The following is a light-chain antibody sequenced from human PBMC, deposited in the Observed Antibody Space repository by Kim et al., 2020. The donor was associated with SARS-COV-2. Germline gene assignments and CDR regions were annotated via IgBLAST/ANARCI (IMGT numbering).Light chain of an antibody. CDR3: VLYMGSGISAGV. CDR1: SGSVSTSYY. Sequence: QAVVTQEPSFSVSPGGTVTLTCGLSSGSVSTSYYASWYQQTPGQAPRTLIYNTNIRSSGVPDRFSGSILGNKAALTITGAQADDESDYYGVLYMGSGISAGVFGGGTQLTVL. V-gene: IGLV8-61*01. CDR2: NTN. J-gene: IGLJ3*02.